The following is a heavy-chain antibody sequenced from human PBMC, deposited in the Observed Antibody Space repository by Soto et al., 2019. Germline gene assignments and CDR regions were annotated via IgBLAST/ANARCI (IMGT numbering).Heavy chain of an antibody. V-gene: IGHV4-34*01. CDR1: GGSFSGYY. D-gene: IGHD6-13*01. CDR2: INHSGST. CDR3: ARYIAASGQYYFDY. J-gene: IGHJ4*02. Sequence: PSETLSLTCAVYGGSFSGYYLSWIRQPPGKGLEWIGEINHSGSTNYNPSLKSRVTISVDTSKNQFSLKLSSVTAADTAVYYCARYIAASGQYYFDYWGQGTLVTVSS.